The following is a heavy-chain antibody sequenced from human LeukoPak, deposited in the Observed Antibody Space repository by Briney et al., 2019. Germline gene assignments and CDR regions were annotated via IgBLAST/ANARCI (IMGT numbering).Heavy chain of an antibody. D-gene: IGHD3-10*01. V-gene: IGHV3-30-3*01. J-gene: IGHJ4*02. CDR1: GFTFSRYA. CDR2: ISYDGSNK. CDR3: ARDPGGDYGSGSLFYYFDY. Sequence: GGSLRLSCAASGFTFSRYAVHWVRQAPGKGLEWVSLISYDGSNKYYADSVKGRFTISRDNSKNTLYLQMNSLRVEDTAVYYCARDPGGDYGSGSLFYYFDYWGQGTLVTVSS.